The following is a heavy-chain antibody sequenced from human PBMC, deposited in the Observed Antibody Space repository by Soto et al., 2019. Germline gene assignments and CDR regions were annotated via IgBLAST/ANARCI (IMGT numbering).Heavy chain of an antibody. J-gene: IGHJ4*02. Sequence: GGSLSLSCAASGFTFSNAWMSWVRQAPGKGLEWVGRIKSKTDGGTTDYAAPVKGRFTISRDDSKNTLYLQMSSLKTEDTAVYYCTTLAFPTTVTTSDYWGQGTLVTVSS. CDR2: IKSKTDGGTT. CDR1: GFTFSNAW. CDR3: TTLAFPTTVTTSDY. D-gene: IGHD4-17*01. V-gene: IGHV3-15*01.